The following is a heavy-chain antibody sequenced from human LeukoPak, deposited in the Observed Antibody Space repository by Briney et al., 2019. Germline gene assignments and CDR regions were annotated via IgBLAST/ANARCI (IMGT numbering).Heavy chain of an antibody. CDR1: GGTFSSYA. Sequence: SVKVSCKASGGTFSSYAISWVRQAPGQGLEWMGVIIPIFGKANYAQKFQGRVTITADESTSTAYMELSSLRSEDTAVYYCARSPPIVVVPAAITYHYYGMDVWGQGTTVTVSS. J-gene: IGHJ6*02. CDR3: ARSPPIVVVPAAITYHYYGMDV. V-gene: IGHV1-69*13. D-gene: IGHD2-2*01. CDR2: IIPIFGKA.